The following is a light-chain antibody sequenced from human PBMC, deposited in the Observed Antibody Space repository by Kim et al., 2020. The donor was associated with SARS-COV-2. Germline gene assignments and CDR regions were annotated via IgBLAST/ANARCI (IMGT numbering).Light chain of an antibody. Sequence: VSPGQTASITCSGDKVGDKYACWYQQKPGQSPVLVIYQDSKRPSGIPERFSGSNSGNTATLTISGTQAMDEADYYCQAWDSSTKVFGTGTKVTVL. CDR2: QDS. J-gene: IGLJ1*01. CDR1: KVGDKY. CDR3: QAWDSSTKV. V-gene: IGLV3-1*01.